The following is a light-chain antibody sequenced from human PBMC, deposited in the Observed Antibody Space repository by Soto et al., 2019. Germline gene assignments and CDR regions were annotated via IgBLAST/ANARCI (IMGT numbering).Light chain of an antibody. CDR3: QQYGIAPYT. CDR1: QSVSSSY. CDR2: GAS. V-gene: IGKV3-20*01. Sequence: EIVLTQSPGTLSLSPGERAPLSCRASQSVSSSYLAWYQQKPGQTPRLLIYGASSRATGIPDRFSGSGSGTDFTLTISRLETEDFAVYYCQQYGIAPYTFGQGTKLEIK. J-gene: IGKJ2*01.